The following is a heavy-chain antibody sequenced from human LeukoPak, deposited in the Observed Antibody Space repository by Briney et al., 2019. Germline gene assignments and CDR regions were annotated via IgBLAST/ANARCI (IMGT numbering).Heavy chain of an antibody. J-gene: IGHJ4*02. CDR2: IRSSSRTI. Sequence: GGSLRLSWAASGFTFSSYSMNWVRRAPGKGLEWVSYIRSSSRTIYYADSVKGRFTISRDNAKNSLYLQMNSLRAEDTAVYYCARDGSGRVPEMSAPDYWGQGTLVTVSS. V-gene: IGHV3-48*01. D-gene: IGHD3-10*01. CDR1: GFTFSSYS. CDR3: ARDGSGRVPEMSAPDY.